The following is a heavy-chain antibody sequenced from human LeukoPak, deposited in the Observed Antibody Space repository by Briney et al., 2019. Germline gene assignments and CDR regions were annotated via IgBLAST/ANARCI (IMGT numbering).Heavy chain of an antibody. CDR2: IYHSGST. V-gene: IGHV4-30-2*01. CDR1: GGSISSGGYS. CDR3: ARAWANHDAFDI. Sequence: SQTLSLTCAVSGGSISSGGYSWSWLRQPPGKGLEWIGCIYHSGSTYYNPSLKSRVTISVDRSKNQFSLKLSSVTAADTAVYYCARAWANHDAFDIWGQGTMVTVSS. D-gene: IGHD1-26*01. J-gene: IGHJ3*02.